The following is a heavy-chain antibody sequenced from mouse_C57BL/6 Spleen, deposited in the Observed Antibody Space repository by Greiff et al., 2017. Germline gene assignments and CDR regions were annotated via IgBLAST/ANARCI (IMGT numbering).Heavy chain of an antibody. Sequence: EVKVVESGGGLVQPGGSLKLSCAASGFTFSDYGMAWVRQAPRKGPEWVAFISNLAYSIYYAATVTGRFTISRENAKNTLYLEMSRLRSEDTAMYYCARGGSNYYAMDYWGQGTSVTVSS. CDR3: ARGGSNYYAMDY. D-gene: IGHD2-5*01. CDR2: ISNLAYSI. CDR1: GFTFSDYG. J-gene: IGHJ4*01. V-gene: IGHV5-15*01.